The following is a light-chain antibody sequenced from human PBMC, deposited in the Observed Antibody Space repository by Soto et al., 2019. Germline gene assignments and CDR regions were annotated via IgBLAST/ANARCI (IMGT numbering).Light chain of an antibody. CDR2: VGS. J-gene: IGKJ1*01. CDR3: QQALRSPRT. Sequence: PSNMSESRWDRATLSSLASKSMGSNVAWYLQKPGQAPRLLINVGSNRASGVPDRFSGSGSGTDFTLTISRVEAEDFAVYYCQQALRSPRTFGQGTKVDI. V-gene: IGKV3-15*01. CDR1: KSMGSN.